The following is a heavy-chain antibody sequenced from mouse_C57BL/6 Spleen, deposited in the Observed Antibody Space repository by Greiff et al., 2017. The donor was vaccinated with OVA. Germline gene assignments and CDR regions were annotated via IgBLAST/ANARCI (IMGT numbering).Heavy chain of an antibody. CDR3: ARDGPWFAY. CDR1: GFTFSDSG. D-gene: IGHD2-3*01. V-gene: IGHV5-17*01. J-gene: IGHJ3*01. CDR2: ISSGSSTI. Sequence: EVQLVESGGGLVKPGGSLKLSCAASGFTFSDSGMHWVRQAPEKGLEWVAYISSGSSTIYYADTVKGRFTISRDNAKNTLFLQMTSLRSEDTAMYYCARDGPWFAYWGQGTLVTVSA.